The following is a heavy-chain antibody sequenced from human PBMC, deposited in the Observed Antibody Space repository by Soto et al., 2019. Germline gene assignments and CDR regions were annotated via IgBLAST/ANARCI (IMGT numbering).Heavy chain of an antibody. Sequence: ESLKISCKASGYNFTSYWISWVRQMPGKGLEWMGRMDPSDSYHSYSPSFQGHVTISGDKWINTAYLQWSRLKASDTAIYYCARRIEEDGFDVWGQVTMVTVS. D-gene: IGHD2-21*01. CDR2: MDPSDSYH. V-gene: IGHV5-10-1*01. CDR1: GYNFTSYW. CDR3: ARRIEEDGFDV. J-gene: IGHJ3*01.